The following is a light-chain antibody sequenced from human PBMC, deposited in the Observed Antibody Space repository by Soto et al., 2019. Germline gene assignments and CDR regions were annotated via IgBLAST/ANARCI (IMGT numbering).Light chain of an antibody. Sequence: QSALTQPASVSGFPGQSITISCTGTSSDVGGYNYVSWYQQHPGKAPKLMIYDVSNRPSGVSNRFSGSKSGNTTSLTISGLQAEDEADYYCSSYTISSTYVVFGGGTELTVL. V-gene: IGLV2-14*01. CDR2: DVS. CDR1: SSDVGGYNY. CDR3: SSYTISSTYVV. J-gene: IGLJ2*01.